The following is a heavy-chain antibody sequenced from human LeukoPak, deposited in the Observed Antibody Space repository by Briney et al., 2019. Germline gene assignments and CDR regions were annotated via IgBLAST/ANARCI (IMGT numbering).Heavy chain of an antibody. V-gene: IGHV3-33*01. CDR1: GFTFSSYG. CDR2: IWYDGSNK. CDR3: AREVVLRAFDY. J-gene: IGHJ4*02. Sequence: GGSLRLSCAASGFTFSSYGMHWVRQAPGKGLEGVEVIWYDGSNKYYADSVKGRFTISRDNSKNMLYLQMNSLRGEDRAVYYCAREVVLRAFDYWGQGTLVTVSS.